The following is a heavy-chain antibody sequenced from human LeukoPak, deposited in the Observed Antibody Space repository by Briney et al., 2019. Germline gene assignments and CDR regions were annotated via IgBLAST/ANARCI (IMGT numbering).Heavy chain of an antibody. CDR3: RFVVPTSDRDY. CDR1: GFTFSSYA. J-gene: IGHJ4*02. D-gene: IGHD2-2*01. CDR2: ISGSGGST. Sequence: SGGSLRLSCAASGFTFSSYAMSWVRQAPGKGLEWVSAISGSGGSTYYADSVKGRFTISRDNSKNTLHLQMGSLRPEDMAVYYCRFVVPTSDRDYWGQGTLVTVSS. V-gene: IGHV3-23*01.